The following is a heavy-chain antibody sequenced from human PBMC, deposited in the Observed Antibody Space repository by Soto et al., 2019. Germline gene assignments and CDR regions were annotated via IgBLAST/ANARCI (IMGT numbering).Heavy chain of an antibody. Sequence: GGSLRLSCAASGFTFSSYAMSWVRQAPGKGLEWVSAISGSGGSTYYADSVKGRFTISRDNSKNTLYLQMNSLRAEDTAVYYCAKTGPEFVVVPAAFDYWGQGTLVTVSS. CDR3: AKTGPEFVVVPAAFDY. CDR2: ISGSGGST. CDR1: GFTFSSYA. J-gene: IGHJ4*02. D-gene: IGHD2-2*01. V-gene: IGHV3-23*01.